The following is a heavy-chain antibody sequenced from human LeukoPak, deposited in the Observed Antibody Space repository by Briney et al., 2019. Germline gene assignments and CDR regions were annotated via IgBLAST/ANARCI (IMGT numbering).Heavy chain of an antibody. Sequence: QAGGSLRLSCAASGFTVSSNYMSWVRQAPGKGLEWVSAIYSGGSTYYADSVKGRFTVSRDNSKNTLYLQMNSLRAEDTAVYYCTRVVLMVYAKAFDIWGQGTMVTVSS. CDR2: IYSGGST. J-gene: IGHJ3*02. CDR1: GFTVSSNY. CDR3: TRVVLMVYAKAFDI. V-gene: IGHV3-66*02. D-gene: IGHD2-8*01.